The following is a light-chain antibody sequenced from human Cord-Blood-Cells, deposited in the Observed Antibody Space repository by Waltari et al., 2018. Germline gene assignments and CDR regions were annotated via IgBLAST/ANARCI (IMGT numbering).Light chain of an antibody. J-gene: IGLJ1*01. Sequence: QSALTQPRSVSGSPGQSVTISCTGTSSDVGGSNFVPWYQQHQGKAPKLMMYDVSKRPSGVPDRFSGSKSGNTASLTISWLQAEDEADYYCCSYAGSYTYVFGTGTKVTVL. CDR1: SSDVGGSNF. V-gene: IGLV2-11*01. CDR2: DVS. CDR3: CSYAGSYTYV.